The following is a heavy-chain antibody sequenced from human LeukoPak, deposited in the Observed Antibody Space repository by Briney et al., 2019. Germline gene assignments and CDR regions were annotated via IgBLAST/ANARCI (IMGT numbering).Heavy chain of an antibody. CDR2: IYYSGST. J-gene: IGHJ4*02. CDR3: ARVSPTYYYDSSGYYYPDY. Sequence: SETLSLTCAVSGGSISSGGYSWSWIRQPPGKGLEWIGYIYYSGSTNYNPSLKSRVTISVDTSKNQFSLKLSSVTAADTAVYYCARVSPTYYYDSSGYYYPDYWGQGTLVTVSS. D-gene: IGHD3-22*01. V-gene: IGHV4-61*08. CDR1: GGSISSGGYS.